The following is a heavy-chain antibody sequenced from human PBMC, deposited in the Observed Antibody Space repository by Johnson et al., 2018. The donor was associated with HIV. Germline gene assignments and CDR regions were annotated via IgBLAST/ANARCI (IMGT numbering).Heavy chain of an antibody. CDR1: GFTFSSYG. Sequence: QVQLVESGGGVVQPGGSLRLSCAASGFTFSSYGIHWVRQAPGKGLEWVSFIRYDGSNKYYADSVKGRFTISRDNSKNTLYLQMNSLRAEDTAVYYCVKGVVGAEDVFDIWGQGTMVTVSS. V-gene: IGHV3-30*02. D-gene: IGHD1-26*01. CDR3: VKGVVGAEDVFDI. CDR2: IRYDGSNK. J-gene: IGHJ3*02.